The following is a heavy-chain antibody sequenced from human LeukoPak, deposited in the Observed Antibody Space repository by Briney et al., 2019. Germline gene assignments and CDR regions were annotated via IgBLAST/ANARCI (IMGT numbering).Heavy chain of an antibody. Sequence: PGGSLRLSCPASGFTFSSYSKNWVRQAPGEGLEWVSSISSSSSYIYYADSVKGRFTISRDNAKNSLYLQMNSLRAEDTAVYYCARLMVATDAFAIWGQCTMVTVSS. CDR3: ARLMVATDAFAI. J-gene: IGHJ3*02. CDR2: ISSSSSYI. CDR1: GFTFSSYS. V-gene: IGHV3-21*01. D-gene: IGHD2-15*01.